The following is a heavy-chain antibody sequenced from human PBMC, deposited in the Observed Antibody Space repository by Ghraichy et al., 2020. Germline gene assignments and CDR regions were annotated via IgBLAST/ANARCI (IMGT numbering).Heavy chain of an antibody. CDR3: AREGWSYSKLGTKMYYYYGIDV. J-gene: IGHJ6*02. Sequence: ASVKVSCTSSGVTFRTHGITWLRQAPGKGLEWMGWISGYNGDTNYAQKFQGRLTMTTDTSASTAYMELRSLRSDDTAFYYCAREGWSYSKLGTKMYYYYGIDVWGRGTTVTVSS. CDR2: ISGYNGDT. V-gene: IGHV1-18*04. CDR1: GVTFRTHG. D-gene: IGHD1-26*01.